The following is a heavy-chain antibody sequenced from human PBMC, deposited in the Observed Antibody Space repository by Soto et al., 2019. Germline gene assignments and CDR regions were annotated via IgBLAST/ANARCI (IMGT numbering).Heavy chain of an antibody. CDR1: GFTFSSYA. D-gene: IGHD2-15*01. Sequence: GGSLRLSCAASGFTFSSYAMHWVRQAPGKGLEWVAVISYDGSNKYYADSVKGRFTISRDNSKNTLYLQMNSLRAEDTAVYYCAQIPATDYWGQGTLVTVSS. V-gene: IGHV3-30-3*01. CDR2: ISYDGSNK. J-gene: IGHJ4*02. CDR3: AQIPATDY.